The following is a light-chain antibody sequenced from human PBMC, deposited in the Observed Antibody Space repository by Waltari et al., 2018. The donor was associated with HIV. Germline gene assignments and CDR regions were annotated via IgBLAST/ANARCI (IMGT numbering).Light chain of an antibody. J-gene: IGKJ3*01. V-gene: IGKV1-12*02. CDR2: DTS. CDR3: QQTYSFPFT. Sequence: DIQMTQSPSFVSVSVGDRVTITCRASQNIDRWLVWHQQKPGKAPKVLIYDTSILQSGVPSRFTGSGSATEFTLTINSLQPEDFVTYYCQQTYSFPFTFGPGTKVDMK. CDR1: QNIDRW.